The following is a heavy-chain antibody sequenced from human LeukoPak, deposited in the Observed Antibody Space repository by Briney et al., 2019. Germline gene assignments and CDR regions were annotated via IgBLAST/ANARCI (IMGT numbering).Heavy chain of an antibody. CDR1: GGSISSGGYS. Sequence: NSSETLSLTCAVSGGSISSGGYSWSWIRQPPGKGLEWIGSIYYSGSTYYNPSLKSRVTISVDTSKNQFSLKLSSVTAADTAVYYCARRLDSSGWYGGAFDIWGQGTMVTVSS. J-gene: IGHJ3*02. D-gene: IGHD6-19*01. CDR3: ARRLDSSGWYGGAFDI. CDR2: IYYSGST. V-gene: IGHV4-30-2*03.